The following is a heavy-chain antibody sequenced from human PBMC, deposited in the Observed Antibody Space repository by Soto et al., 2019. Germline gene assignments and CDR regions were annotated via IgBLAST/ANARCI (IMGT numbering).Heavy chain of an antibody. Sequence: PSETLSLTCTVSGGSISSSSYYLCCIRQPPWNGLEWIGSIYYSGSTYYNPSLKSRVTISVDTSKNQFSLKLSSVTAADTAVYYCARRRTSSSSRGFDPWGQGTLVTVSS. V-gene: IGHV4-39*01. J-gene: IGHJ5*02. CDR1: GGSISSSSYY. CDR2: IYYSGST. D-gene: IGHD6-6*01. CDR3: ARRRTSSSSRGFDP.